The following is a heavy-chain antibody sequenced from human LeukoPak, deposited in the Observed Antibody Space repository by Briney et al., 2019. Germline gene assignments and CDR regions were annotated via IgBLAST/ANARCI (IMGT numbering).Heavy chain of an antibody. V-gene: IGHV1-69*05. CDR1: GGTFSSYA. CDR3: GRRAGVLYYGSGSSQSGFDY. CDR2: IIPILGTA. Sequence: SSVKVSCKASGGTFSSYAISWLRPAPGQGLEWMGGIIPILGTANYAQKFQGRVTITTDESTSPAYTELSSLDSEDPAVYYRGRRAGVLYYGSGSSQSGFDYWGQGTLVTVSS. J-gene: IGHJ4*02. D-gene: IGHD3-10*01.